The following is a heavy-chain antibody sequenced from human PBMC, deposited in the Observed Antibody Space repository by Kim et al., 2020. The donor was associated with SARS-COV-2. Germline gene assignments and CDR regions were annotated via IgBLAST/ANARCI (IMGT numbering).Heavy chain of an antibody. D-gene: IGHD3-10*01. J-gene: IGHJ6*02. Sequence: YERKCQGRVTMTSDTSTSTVYMELSSLRSEDTAVYYCARVIITYYYGMDVWGQGTTVTVSS. CDR3: ARVIITYYYGMDV. V-gene: IGHV1-46*01.